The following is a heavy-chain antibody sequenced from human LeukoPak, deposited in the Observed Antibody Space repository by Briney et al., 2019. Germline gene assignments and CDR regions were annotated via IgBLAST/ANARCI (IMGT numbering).Heavy chain of an antibody. CDR1: GSSISSYY. CDR2: IYYSGST. J-gene: IGHJ3*02. Sequence: SETLSLACTVSGSSISSYYWSWIRQPPGKGLEWIGYIYYSGSTNYNPSLKSRVTISVDTSKNQFSLKLSSVTAADTAVYYCARDLKLDGSSGYYAFDIWGQGTMVTVSS. CDR3: ARDLKLDGSSGYYAFDI. V-gene: IGHV4-59*12. D-gene: IGHD3-22*01.